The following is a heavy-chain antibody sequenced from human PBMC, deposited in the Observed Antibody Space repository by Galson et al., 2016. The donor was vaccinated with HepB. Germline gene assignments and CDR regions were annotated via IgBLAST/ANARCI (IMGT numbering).Heavy chain of an antibody. D-gene: IGHD1-1*01. Sequence: SETLSLTCAVSGDSNRHDFWYSWVRQSPERGLEWIGEVFYSGNANYNPSLKSRVTISLDESQTRFSLTLTSVSAADTAVYYCARGLNSPNFDSWGQGTLVTISS. J-gene: IGHJ4*02. CDR3: ARGLNSPNFDS. V-gene: IGHV4/OR15-8*02. CDR2: VFYSGNA. CDR1: GDSNRHDFW.